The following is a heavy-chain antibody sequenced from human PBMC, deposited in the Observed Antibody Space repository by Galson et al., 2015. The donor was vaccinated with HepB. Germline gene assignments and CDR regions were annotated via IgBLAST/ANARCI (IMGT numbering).Heavy chain of an antibody. CDR3: ARDSALCGDGLPPGGAAADSPPPKFFDT. J-gene: IGHJ4*02. CDR1: GFTFSSYW. CDR2: IKQDGSEK. D-gene: IGHD6-13*01. Sequence: SLRLSCAASGFTFSSYWMNWVRQTPGKGLEWVAKIKQDGSEKYYGDSVRGRFTISRDNAKNSLYLQMNSLRAEDTAVYYCARDSALCGDGLPPGGAAADSPPPKFFDTWGQGTLVTVSS. V-gene: IGHV3-7*03.